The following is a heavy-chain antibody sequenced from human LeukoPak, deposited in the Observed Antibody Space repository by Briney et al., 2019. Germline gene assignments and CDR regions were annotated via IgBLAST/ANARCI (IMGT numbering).Heavy chain of an antibody. CDR1: GFTVSSNY. CDR2: IYSGGST. CDR3: ARAGSSPPRKPHLAFDY. D-gene: IGHD1-1*01. V-gene: IGHV3-53*01. Sequence: GGSLRLSCAASGFTVSSNYMSWVRQAPGKGLEWVSVIYSGGSTYYADSVKGRFTISRDNSKNTLYLQMNSLRAEDTAVYYCARAGSSPPRKPHLAFDYWGQGTLVTVSS. J-gene: IGHJ4*02.